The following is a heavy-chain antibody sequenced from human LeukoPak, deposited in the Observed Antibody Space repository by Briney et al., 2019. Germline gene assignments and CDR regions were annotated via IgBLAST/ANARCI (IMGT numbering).Heavy chain of an antibody. Sequence: SQTLSLTCTVSGGSISSGGYYWSWIRQHPGKGLEWIGYIYYSGSTYYNPSLKSRVTISVDTSKNQFSLKLSSVTAADTAVYYCARKDGMSRIDYWGQGTLVTVSS. CDR3: ARKDGMSRIDY. D-gene: IGHD5-24*01. V-gene: IGHV4-31*03. CDR2: IYYSGST. J-gene: IGHJ4*02. CDR1: GGSISSGGYY.